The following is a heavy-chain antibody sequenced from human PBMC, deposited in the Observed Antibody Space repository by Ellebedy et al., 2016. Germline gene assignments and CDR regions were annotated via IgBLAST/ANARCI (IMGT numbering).Heavy chain of an antibody. J-gene: IGHJ4*02. CDR2: ISSSSSTI. CDR1: GFTFSSYS. V-gene: IGHV3-48*02. D-gene: IGHD3-22*01. CDR3: ARDDYYDIFAWDY. Sequence: GESLKISXAASGFTFSSYSMNWVRQAPGKELEWVSYISSSSSTIYYADSVKGRFTISRDNAKNSLYLQMNSLRDEDTAVYYCARDDYYDIFAWDYWGQGTLVTVSS.